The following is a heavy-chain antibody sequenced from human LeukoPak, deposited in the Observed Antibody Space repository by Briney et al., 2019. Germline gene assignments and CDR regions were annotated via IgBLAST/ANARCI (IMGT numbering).Heavy chain of an antibody. D-gene: IGHD6-19*01. CDR2: IYYGGST. Sequence: PSQTLSLTCTVSGGSISSGGYYWSWIRQHPGKGLERIGYIYYGGSTNYNPSFKSRVAISVDTSKNQFSLKLSSVTAADTAVYYCATWGIAVAGTFDYWGQGTLVTVST. J-gene: IGHJ4*02. CDR1: GGSISSGGYY. V-gene: IGHV4-31*03. CDR3: ATWGIAVAGTFDY.